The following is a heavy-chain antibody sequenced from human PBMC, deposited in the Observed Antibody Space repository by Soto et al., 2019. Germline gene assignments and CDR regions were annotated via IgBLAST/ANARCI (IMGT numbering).Heavy chain of an antibody. V-gene: IGHV1-69*12. D-gene: IGHD2-21*01. Sequence: QVLLVQSGAEVKKPGSSMKVSCKTSGGTFNSFAISWVRLVPGQGLEWMGVIIPGFASPTYAQTLQGRVSITADESXTXTYMELSSLRSEDTAVYYCARDRVMRGNSYYYGMDVWGQGTTVTVSS. CDR3: ARDRVMRGNSYYYGMDV. CDR1: GGTFNSFA. CDR2: IIPGFASP. J-gene: IGHJ6*02.